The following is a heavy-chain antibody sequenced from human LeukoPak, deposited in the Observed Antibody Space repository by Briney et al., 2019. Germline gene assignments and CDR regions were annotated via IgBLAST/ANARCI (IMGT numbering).Heavy chain of an antibody. D-gene: IGHD3-16*02. J-gene: IGHJ4*02. V-gene: IGHV4-34*01. CDR3: ARGRGYVWGSYRRSPCFDY. Sequence: PSETLSLTCAVYGGSFGGYYWSWIRQPPGKGLEWIGEINHSGSTNYNPSLKSRVTISVDTSKNQLSLKLSSVTAADTAVYYCARGRGYVWGSYRRSPCFDYWGQGTLVTVSS. CDR1: GGSFGGYY. CDR2: INHSGST.